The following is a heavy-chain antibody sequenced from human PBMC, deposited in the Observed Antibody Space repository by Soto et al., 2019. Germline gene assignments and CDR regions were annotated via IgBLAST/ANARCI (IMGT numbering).Heavy chain of an antibody. D-gene: IGHD3-3*01. V-gene: IGHV3-23*01. CDR3: VRWSYLDY. J-gene: IGHJ4*02. Sequence: GGSLRLSGAASGSGFISYAMIWVRQAPGKGLEWVSTITGSDGKTFYADSVKGRFSISRDTSKNMLYLQMNNLRGDDTAVYYCVRWSYLDYWGQGTRVTGSS. CDR2: ITGSDGKT. CDR1: GSGFISYA.